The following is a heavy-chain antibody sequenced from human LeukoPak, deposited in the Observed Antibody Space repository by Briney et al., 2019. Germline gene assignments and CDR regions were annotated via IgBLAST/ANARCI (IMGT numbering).Heavy chain of an antibody. D-gene: IGHD6-6*01. V-gene: IGHV3-23*01. CDR2: ISGSGGST. Sequence: GGSLRLSCAASGFTFSSYAMSWVRQAPGKGLEWVSAISGSGGSTYYADSVKGRFTISRDNSKNTLYLQMNSLRAEDTAVYYCAKGEYSSSSWGDGIENRFDYWGQGTLVTVSS. CDR1: GFTFSSYA. CDR3: AKGEYSSSSWGDGIENRFDY. J-gene: IGHJ4*02.